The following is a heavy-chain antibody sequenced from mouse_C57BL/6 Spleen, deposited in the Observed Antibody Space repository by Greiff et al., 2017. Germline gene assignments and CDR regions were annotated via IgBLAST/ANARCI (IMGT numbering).Heavy chain of an antibody. Sequence: QVQLQQPGAELVMPGASVKLSCKASGYTFTSYWMHWVKQRPGQGLEWIGEIDPSDSYTNYNQKFKGKSTLTVDKSSSTAYMQLSSLTSEDSAVYYCARGAGQLTRYYFDYWGQGTTLTVSS. CDR2: IDPSDSYT. CDR1: GYTFTSYW. J-gene: IGHJ2*01. D-gene: IGHD3-2*02. CDR3: ARGAGQLTRYYFDY. V-gene: IGHV1-69*01.